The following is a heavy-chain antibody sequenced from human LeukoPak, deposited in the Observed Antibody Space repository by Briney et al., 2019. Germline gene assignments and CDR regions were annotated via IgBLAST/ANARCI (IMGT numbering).Heavy chain of an antibody. CDR2: VNTDRSST. V-gene: IGHV3-74*01. D-gene: IGHD3-10*01. Sequence: GGSLRLSCAVPGFTLGSYWMHWVRQAPGQGLAWVSRVNTDRSSTTYAESVKGRFTISRDNSKNTLYLQMNSLRARDTAVYYCAKDLLSGTPSRYFDYWGQGTLVTVSS. J-gene: IGHJ4*02. CDR3: AKDLLSGTPSRYFDY. CDR1: GFTLGSYW.